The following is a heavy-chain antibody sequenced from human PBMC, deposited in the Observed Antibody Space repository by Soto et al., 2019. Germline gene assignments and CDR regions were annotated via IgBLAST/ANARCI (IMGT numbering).Heavy chain of an antibody. D-gene: IGHD3-22*01. V-gene: IGHV3-30-3*01. CDR1: GFTFSSYA. CDR3: ARDHASYYDSSGYPRFDP. CDR2: ISYDGSNK. Sequence: PGGSLRLSCAASGFTFSSYAMHWVRQAPGKGLEWVAVISYDGSNKYYADSVKGRFIISRDNSKNTLYLQMNSLRAEDTAVYYCARDHASYYDSSGYPRFDPWGQGTLVTVSS. J-gene: IGHJ5*02.